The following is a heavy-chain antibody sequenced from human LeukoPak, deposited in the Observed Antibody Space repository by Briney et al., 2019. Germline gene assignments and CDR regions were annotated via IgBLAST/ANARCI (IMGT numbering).Heavy chain of an antibody. CDR1: GYTFTSYD. V-gene: IGHV1-2*02. J-gene: IGHJ6*02. CDR3: ARPILTGFRYYGMDV. CDR2: INPNSGGT. Sequence: ASVKVSCKASGYTFTSYDINWVRQAPGQGLEWMGWINPNSGGTNYAQKFQGRVTMTRDTSISTAYMELSRLRSDDTAVYYCARPILTGFRYYGMDVWGQGTTVTVSS. D-gene: IGHD3-9*01.